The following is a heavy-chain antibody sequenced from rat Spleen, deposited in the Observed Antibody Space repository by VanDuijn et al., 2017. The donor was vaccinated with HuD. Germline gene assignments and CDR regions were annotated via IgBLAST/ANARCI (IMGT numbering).Heavy chain of an antibody. D-gene: IGHD4-3*01. CDR3: TRGEFGVRGWFAY. V-gene: IGHV5-31*01. J-gene: IGHJ3*01. CDR1: GFTFNDYW. Sequence: EVQLVESGGGLVQPGRSLKLSCVASGFTFNDYWMTWIRQAPGRGLEWVASITNTGSSTYYPDSVKGRFTISRDNAKSTLYLQMNSLRSEDTATYYCTRGEFGVRGWFAYWGQGTLVTVSS. CDR2: ITNTGSST.